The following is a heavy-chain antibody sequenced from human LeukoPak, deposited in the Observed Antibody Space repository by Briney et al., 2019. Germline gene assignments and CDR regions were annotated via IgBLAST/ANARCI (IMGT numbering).Heavy chain of an antibody. CDR3: ARVRVGARVFDY. V-gene: IGHV4-4*02. Sequence: PSETLSLTCAVSGGSISSSNWWSWVRQPPGKGLEWIGEIYHSGSTNYNPSLKSRVTISVDTSKNQFSLKLSSVTAADTAVYYCARVRVGARVFDYWGQGTLVTVSS. CDR2: IYHSGST. CDR1: GGSISSSNW. J-gene: IGHJ4*02. D-gene: IGHD1-26*01.